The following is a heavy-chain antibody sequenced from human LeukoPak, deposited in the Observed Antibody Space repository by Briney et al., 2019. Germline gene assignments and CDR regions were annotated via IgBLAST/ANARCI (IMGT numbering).Heavy chain of an antibody. D-gene: IGHD4-17*01. CDR3: ARHLDYGDYYFDY. CDR2: IYYSGST. J-gene: IGHJ4*02. CDR1: GGSISSYY. V-gene: IGHV4-59*01. Sequence: PSETLSLTCTVSGGSISSYYWSWIRQPPGEGLEWIGYIYYSGSTNYNPSLKSRVTISVDTSKNQFSLKLSSVTAADTAVYYCARHLDYGDYYFDYWGQGTLVTVSS.